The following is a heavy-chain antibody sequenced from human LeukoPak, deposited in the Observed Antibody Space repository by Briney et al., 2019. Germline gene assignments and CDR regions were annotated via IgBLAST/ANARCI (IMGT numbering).Heavy chain of an antibody. CDR1: GGTFSSYA. D-gene: IGHD2-2*02. CDR3: AREAVPAAINYYYMDV. V-gene: IGHV1-69*13. Sequence: GASVKVSCKASGGTFSSYAISWVRQAPGQGLEWMGGIIPIFGTANYAQKFQGRVTITADESTSTAYMELSSLRSEDTAVYYCAREAVPAAINYYYMDVWGKGTTATVSS. CDR2: IIPIFGTA. J-gene: IGHJ6*03.